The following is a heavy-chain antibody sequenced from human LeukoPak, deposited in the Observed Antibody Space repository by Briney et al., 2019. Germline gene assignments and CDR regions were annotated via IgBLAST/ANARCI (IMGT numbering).Heavy chain of an antibody. J-gene: IGHJ4*02. Sequence: QPGRSLRLSCAASGFIFDDYAMHWVRQAPGKGLEWVSGISWNSGSIGYADSVKGRFTISRDNAKNSLYLQMNSLRPEDMALYYCAKAGYSSERTNLLDYWGQGILVTVSS. CDR3: AKAGYSSERTNLLDY. V-gene: IGHV3-9*03. CDR2: ISWNSGSI. CDR1: GFIFDDYA. D-gene: IGHD6-19*01.